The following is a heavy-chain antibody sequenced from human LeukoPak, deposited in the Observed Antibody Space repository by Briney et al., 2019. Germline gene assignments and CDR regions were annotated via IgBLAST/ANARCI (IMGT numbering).Heavy chain of an antibody. Sequence: GASVKVSCTASGGTFSSYAISQVRQAPGQGLEWMGGIIPIFGTANYAQKFQGRVTITADESTSTAYMELSSLRSEDTAVYYCAREGYSSGLFDYWGQGTLVTVSS. J-gene: IGHJ4*02. CDR2: IIPIFGTA. V-gene: IGHV1-69*13. CDR3: AREGYSSGLFDY. D-gene: IGHD6-19*01. CDR1: GGTFSSYA.